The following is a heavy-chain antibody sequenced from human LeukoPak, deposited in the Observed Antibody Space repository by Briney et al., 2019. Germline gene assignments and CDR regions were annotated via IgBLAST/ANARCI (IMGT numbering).Heavy chain of an antibody. CDR3: ARALYCSSTSCYTLSYFDY. V-gene: IGHV4-61*02. Sequence: SQTLSLTCTVSGGSISSGSYYWSWIRQPAGEGLEWIGRIYVSGSTYYNPSLKSRVTISVDTSKNQFSLKLSSVTAADTAVYYCARALYCSSTSCYTLSYFDYWGQGTLVTVSS. D-gene: IGHD2-2*02. CDR1: GGSISSGSYY. CDR2: IYVSGST. J-gene: IGHJ4*02.